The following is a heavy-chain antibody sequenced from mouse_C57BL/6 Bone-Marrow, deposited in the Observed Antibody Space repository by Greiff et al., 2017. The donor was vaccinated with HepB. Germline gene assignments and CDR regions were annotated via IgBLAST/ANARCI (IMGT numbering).Heavy chain of an antibody. Sequence: DVKLVESGEGLVKPGGSLKLSCAASGFTFSSYAMSWVRQTPEKRLEWVAYISSGGDYIYYADTVKGRFTISRDNARNTLYLQMSSLKSEDTAMYYCTRAPLSGFLYYYAMDYWGQGTSVTVSS. CDR2: ISSGGDYI. CDR3: TRAPLSGFLYYYAMDY. J-gene: IGHJ4*01. CDR1: GFTFSSYA. D-gene: IGHD3-2*02. V-gene: IGHV5-9-1*02.